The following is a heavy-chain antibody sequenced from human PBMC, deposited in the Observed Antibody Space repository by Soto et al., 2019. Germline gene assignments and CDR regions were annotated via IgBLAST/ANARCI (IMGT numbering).Heavy chain of an antibody. J-gene: IGHJ6*02. Sequence: GGPLRLSCAASGCTCGGYSRRWVRKAPGKGLEWVAVTSYDGGNKYYSDSVKGRFTISRDNSKNMLYLQMNSLRAEDTAVYYCTRGVYCSGGTCYSSYHYYGMDLWGQRTTVTLSS. V-gene: IGHV3-30*03. D-gene: IGHD2-15*01. CDR3: TRGVYCSGGTCYSSYHYYGMDL. CDR2: TSYDGGNK. CDR1: GCTCGGYS.